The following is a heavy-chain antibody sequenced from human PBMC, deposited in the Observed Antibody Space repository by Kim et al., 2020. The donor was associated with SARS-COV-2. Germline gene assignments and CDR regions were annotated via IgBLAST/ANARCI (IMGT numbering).Heavy chain of an antibody. J-gene: IGHJ4*02. D-gene: IGHD3-22*01. CDR3: VRSDYYDGSGYYYGY. V-gene: IGHV3-74*01. Sequence: DDAVKGRYTISRDNDKNTLYMQMNRLSGEDTAVYYCVRSDYYDGSGYYYGYWGQGTLVTVSS.